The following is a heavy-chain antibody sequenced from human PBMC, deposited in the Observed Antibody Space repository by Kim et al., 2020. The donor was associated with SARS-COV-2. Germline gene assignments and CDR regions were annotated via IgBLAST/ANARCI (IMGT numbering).Heavy chain of an antibody. D-gene: IGHD2-2*02. V-gene: IGHV3-15*01. Sequence: GGSLRLSCAASGFTFSNAWMSWVRQAPGKGLEWVGRIKSKTDGGTTDYAAPVKGRFTISRDDSKNTLYLQMNSLKTEDTAVYYCTTRGPLGYCSSTSCYIDYWGQGTLVTVSS. J-gene: IGHJ4*02. CDR1: GFTFSNAW. CDR2: IKSKTDGGTT. CDR3: TTRGPLGYCSSTSCYIDY.